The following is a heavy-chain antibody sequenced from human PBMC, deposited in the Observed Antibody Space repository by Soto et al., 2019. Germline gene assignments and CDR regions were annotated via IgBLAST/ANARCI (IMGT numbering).Heavy chain of an antibody. D-gene: IGHD6-13*01. CDR1: GFTFSSYG. Sequence: PWGSLRLSCAVSGFTFSSYGLRWVRQAPGKGLEWVAVIWYDGSNKYYADSVKGRFTISRDNSKNTLYLQMNSLRVEDTAVYYCARDRPGIAASGAGGWGQGTLVTVSS. CDR2: IWYDGSNK. CDR3: ARDRPGIAASGAGG. J-gene: IGHJ4*02. V-gene: IGHV3-33*01.